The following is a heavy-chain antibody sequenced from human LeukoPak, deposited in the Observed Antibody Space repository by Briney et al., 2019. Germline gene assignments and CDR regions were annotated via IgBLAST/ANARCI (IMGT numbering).Heavy chain of an antibody. CDR3: ARRESSYQNKYYHYHMDV. CDR1: GFTFDDYG. J-gene: IGHJ6*03. Sequence: PGGSLRLSCAASGFTFDDYGMSWVRQAPGKGLEWVSDINWNGDSTGYADSVKGRFTISRDNAKNSLYLQMNSLRAEDTALYYCARRESSYQNKYYHYHMDVWGKGTSVTVSS. V-gene: IGHV3-20*04. D-gene: IGHD3-16*02. CDR2: INWNGDST.